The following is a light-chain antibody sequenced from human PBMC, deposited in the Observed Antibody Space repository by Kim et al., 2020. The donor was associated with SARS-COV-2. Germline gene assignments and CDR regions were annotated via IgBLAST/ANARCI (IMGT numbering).Light chain of an antibody. Sequence: EIVMTQSPVTLSVSPGERATLSCRASQSVSSNLAWYQQKPGQAPRLLIYGASTRATGIPARFSGSGSGTEFTLTISSLQSEDFAVYYCQQYNNWLGTFGQGTKLEI. V-gene: IGKV3-15*01. J-gene: IGKJ2*01. CDR1: QSVSSN. CDR3: QQYNNWLGT. CDR2: GAS.